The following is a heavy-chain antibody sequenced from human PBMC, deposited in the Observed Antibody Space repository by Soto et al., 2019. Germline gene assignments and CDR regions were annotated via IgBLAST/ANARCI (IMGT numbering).Heavy chain of an antibody. D-gene: IGHD6-13*01. Sequence: ASVKVSCKASGYTFTRYGISWVRQAPGQGLEWMGWISAYNGNTNYAQKLQGRVTMTTDTSTSTAYMELRSLRSDDTAVYYCARDWAAAGHFDSWGQGTLLTISS. CDR2: ISAYNGNT. J-gene: IGHJ4*02. CDR1: GYTFTRYG. CDR3: ARDWAAAGHFDS. V-gene: IGHV1-18*01.